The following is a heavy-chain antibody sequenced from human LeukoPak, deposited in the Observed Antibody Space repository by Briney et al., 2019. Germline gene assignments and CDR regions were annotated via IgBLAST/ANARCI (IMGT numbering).Heavy chain of an antibody. CDR1: GYTFTSYD. CDR2: MNPNSGHT. J-gene: IGHJ5*02. CDR3: ARGRASAGGYGGYDWGVWFDP. V-gene: IGHV1-8*03. Sequence: ASVKVSCKASGYTFTSYDINWVRQATGQGLQWMGWMNPNSGHTGYAQKFQGRVTITRNTSITTAYMELSSLRSEDTAVYYCARGRASAGGYGGYDWGVWFDPWGQGTLVTVSS. D-gene: IGHD5-12*01.